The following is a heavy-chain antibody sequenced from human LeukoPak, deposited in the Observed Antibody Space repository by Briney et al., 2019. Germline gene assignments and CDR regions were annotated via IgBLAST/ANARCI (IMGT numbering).Heavy chain of an antibody. CDR1: GFTFSDYS. CDR3: ARESRAFDI. CDR2: ISTSSTYI. Sequence: GGSLRLSCAASGFTFSDYSMNWVRQAPGNGLEWVSSISTSSTYIYYADSVKGRFTISRDNAKNSLYLQMNSLRAEDTAVYYCARESRAFDIWGQGTMVTVSS. J-gene: IGHJ3*02. V-gene: IGHV3-21*01.